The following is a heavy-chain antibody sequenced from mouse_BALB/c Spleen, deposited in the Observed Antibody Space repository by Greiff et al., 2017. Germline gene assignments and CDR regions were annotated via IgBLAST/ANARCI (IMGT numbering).Heavy chain of an antibody. J-gene: IGHJ2*01. Sequence: QVQLLQSGPELVKPGASVKMSCKASGYTFTDYVVSWVKQRTGQGLEWIGEIYRGSGSTYYNEKFMGKATLTADKSYNTAYMQLSSLTSEDSAVYFCARGGYGGYFDYWGQGTTLTVSS. CDR1: GYTFTDYV. D-gene: IGHD1-1*02. CDR2: IYRGSGST. V-gene: IGHV1-81*01. CDR3: ARGGYGGYFDY.